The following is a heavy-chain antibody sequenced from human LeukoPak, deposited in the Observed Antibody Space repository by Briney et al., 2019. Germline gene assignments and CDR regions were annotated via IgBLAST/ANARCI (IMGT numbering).Heavy chain of an antibody. CDR3: ARGVDCSGGSCYSPFGY. Sequence: SVKVSCKASGGTFSSYAISWVRQAPGQGLVWVGGIIPIFGTANYAQKFQGRVTITADESTSTAYMELSSLRSEDTAVYYCARGVDCSGGSCYSPFGYWGQGTLVTVSS. CDR2: IIPIFGTA. D-gene: IGHD2-15*01. J-gene: IGHJ4*02. CDR1: GGTFSSYA. V-gene: IGHV1-69*13.